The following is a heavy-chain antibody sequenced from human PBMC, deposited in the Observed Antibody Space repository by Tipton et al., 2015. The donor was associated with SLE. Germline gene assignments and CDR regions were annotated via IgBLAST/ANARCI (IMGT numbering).Heavy chain of an antibody. V-gene: IGHV3-30*04. J-gene: IGHJ4*02. CDR1: GFTFSSYA. CDR2: ISYDGSKK. Sequence: SLRLSCAASGFTFSSYAMHWVRQAPGKGLEWVAVISYDGSKKYYADSVKGRFTISRDNSKNTLYLQMNSLRAEDTAVYYCAKDHRAADSDFWSGYYFDYWGQGTLVTVSS. CDR3: AKDHRAADSDFWSGYYFDY. D-gene: IGHD3-3*01.